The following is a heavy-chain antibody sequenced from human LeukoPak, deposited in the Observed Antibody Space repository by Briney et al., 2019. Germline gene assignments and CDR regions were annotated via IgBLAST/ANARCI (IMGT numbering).Heavy chain of an antibody. CDR2: INHSGST. J-gene: IGHJ4*02. D-gene: IGHD3-10*01. CDR3: ARDSGEYYGSGSHFDY. V-gene: IGHV4-34*01. CDR1: GGSFSGYY. Sequence: PSETLSLTCAVYGGSFSGYYWSWIRQPPGKGLEWIGEINHSGSTNYNPSLKSRFTISVDTSKNQFSLKLSSVTAADTAVYYCARDSGEYYGSGSHFDYWGQGTLVTVSS.